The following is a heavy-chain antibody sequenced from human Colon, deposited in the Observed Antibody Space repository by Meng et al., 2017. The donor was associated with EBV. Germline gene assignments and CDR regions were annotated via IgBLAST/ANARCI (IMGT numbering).Heavy chain of an antibody. J-gene: IGHJ4*02. CDR3: ARSVYSSGWYGAYYFDY. V-gene: IGHV4-61*01. CDR2: IYYSGST. Sequence: QGQLQESGPGLVKPSETLSLTCTVSGGSVSSGSYYWSWIRQPPGKGLEWIGYIYYSGSTNYNPSLQSRVTISVDMSKNQFSLKLSSVTAADTAVYYCARSVYSSGWYGAYYFDYWGQGTLVTVSS. D-gene: IGHD6-19*01. CDR1: GGSVSSGSYY.